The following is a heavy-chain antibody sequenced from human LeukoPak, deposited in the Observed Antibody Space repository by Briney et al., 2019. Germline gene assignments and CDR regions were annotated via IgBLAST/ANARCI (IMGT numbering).Heavy chain of an antibody. CDR2: ISPYNGNT. J-gene: IGHJ4*02. V-gene: IGHV1-18*01. CDR3: ARLYSSSWYRVDDY. CDR1: GYTFTSYG. Sequence: GASVKVSCKASGYTFTSYGISWVRQAPGQGLEWMGWISPYNGNTSYAQKLQGRVTLTADTSTSTAYMELRSLRSDDTAVYYCARLYSSSWYRVDDYWGQGTLVTVSS. D-gene: IGHD6-13*01.